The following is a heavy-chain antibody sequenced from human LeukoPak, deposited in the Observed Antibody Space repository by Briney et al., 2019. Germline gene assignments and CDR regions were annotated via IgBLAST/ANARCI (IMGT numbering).Heavy chain of an antibody. V-gene: IGHV4-4*07. Sequence: SETLSLTCTVSGGSISSYYWSWIRQPAGKGLEWIGRIYASGSTNYNPSLKSRVTMSVDTSKNQFSLKLSSVTAADTAVYYCARVALAGAFDIWGQATMVTVSS. CDR3: ARVALAGAFDI. J-gene: IGHJ3*02. CDR1: GGSISSYY. D-gene: IGHD6-19*01. CDR2: IYASGST.